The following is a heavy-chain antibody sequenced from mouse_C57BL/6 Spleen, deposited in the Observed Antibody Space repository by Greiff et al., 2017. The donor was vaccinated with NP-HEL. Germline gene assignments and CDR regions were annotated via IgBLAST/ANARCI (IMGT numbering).Heavy chain of an antibody. CDR3: ARYGYDWYFDV. CDR1: GFTFTDYY. CDR2: IRNKANGYTT. D-gene: IGHD2-2*01. V-gene: IGHV7-3*01. J-gene: IGHJ1*03. Sequence: EVMLVESGGGLVQPGGSLSLSCAASGFTFTDYYMSWVRQPPGKALEWLGFIRNKANGYTTEYSASVKGRFTISRDNSQSILYRQMNALRAEDSATYYCARYGYDWYFDVWGTGTTVTVSS.